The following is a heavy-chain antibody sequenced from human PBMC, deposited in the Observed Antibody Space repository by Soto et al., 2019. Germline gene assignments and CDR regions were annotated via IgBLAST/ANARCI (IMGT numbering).Heavy chain of an antibody. J-gene: IGHJ4*02. Sequence: AASVKVSCKASGYTFSYYAMHWVRQAPGQRLEWMGWINTANGNTKYSQKFQGRVTVTRDTSASTTFMELNSLTSEDTALYYCAKGGGMAAADVDFWGPGTLVTVSS. D-gene: IGHD6-13*01. CDR2: INTANGNT. CDR3: AKGGGMAAADVDF. V-gene: IGHV1-3*04. CDR1: GYTFSYYA.